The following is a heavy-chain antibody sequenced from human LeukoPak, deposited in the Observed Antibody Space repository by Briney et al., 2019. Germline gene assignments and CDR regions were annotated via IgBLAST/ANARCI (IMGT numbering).Heavy chain of an antibody. Sequence: SETLSLTCTVSGGSISSSSYYWGWIRQPPGKGLEWIGSIYYSGSTYYNPSLKSRVTISVDTSKNQFSLKLSSVTAADTAVYHCARLDSDYVVVWDWGQGTLVTVSS. CDR1: GGSISSSSYY. CDR2: IYYSGST. CDR3: ARLDSDYVVVWD. D-gene: IGHD2-15*01. J-gene: IGHJ4*02. V-gene: IGHV4-39*01.